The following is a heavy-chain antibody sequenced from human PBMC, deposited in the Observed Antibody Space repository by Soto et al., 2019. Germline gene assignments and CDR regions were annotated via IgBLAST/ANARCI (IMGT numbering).Heavy chain of an antibody. Sequence: QVQLVQSGAEVKKPGASVKVSCKASGYTFTSYGISWVRPAPGQRLEWLGWISAYNGNTNYAQKLQGRVTMTTDTSTSTAYMERRRLRSDDTAVYYCARDRDEYSSSYGDPGGYCVEGTLVIVSS. D-gene: IGHD6-6*01. J-gene: IGHJ4*02. CDR3: ARDRDEYSSSYGDPGGY. CDR2: ISAYNGNT. V-gene: IGHV1-18*04. CDR1: GYTFTSYG.